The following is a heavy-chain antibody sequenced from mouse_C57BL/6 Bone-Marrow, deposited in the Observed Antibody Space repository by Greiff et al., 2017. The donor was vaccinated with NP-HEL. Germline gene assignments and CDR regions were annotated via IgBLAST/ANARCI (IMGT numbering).Heavy chain of an antibody. J-gene: IGHJ3*01. CDR1: GFTFSDYG. V-gene: IGHV5-17*01. CDR3: ARPLLLRSFAY. Sequence: EVMLVESGGGLVKPGGSLKLSCAASGFTFSDYGMHWVRQAPEKGLEWVAYISSGSSTIYYEDTVKGRFTISRDNAKNTLFLQMTSLRSEDTAMYYCARPLLLRSFAYWGQGTLVTVSA. CDR2: ISSGSSTI. D-gene: IGHD1-1*01.